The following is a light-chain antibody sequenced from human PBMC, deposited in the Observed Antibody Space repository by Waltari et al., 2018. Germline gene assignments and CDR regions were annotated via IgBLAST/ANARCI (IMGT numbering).Light chain of an antibody. Sequence: QSALTQPASVSGSPGQSITISCTGTNSDVGGYNIVSWYQQHPGKAPKLMIYDVSNRPSGVSNRFPGSKAGNTASLTISGLQAEDEADYYCSSYTSSSTLVFGGGTKVTVL. CDR2: DVS. J-gene: IGLJ2*01. CDR3: SSYTSSSTLV. V-gene: IGLV2-14*01. CDR1: NSDVGGYNI.